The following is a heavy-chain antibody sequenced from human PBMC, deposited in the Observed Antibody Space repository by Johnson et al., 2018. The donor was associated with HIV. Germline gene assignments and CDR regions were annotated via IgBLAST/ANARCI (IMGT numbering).Heavy chain of an antibody. CDR1: GFTFDDYG. V-gene: IGHV3-20*04. J-gene: IGHJ3*02. CDR3: ARGGPIAVETTGAFDI. Sequence: MLLVESGGGVVRPGGSLRLSCAASGFTFDDYGMSWVRQVPGKGLEWVSGINWNGGSTGYADSVKGRFTISRDNAKNSLYLQRNSLRAEDTAVYYCARGGPIAVETTGAFDIWGQGTMVTVSS. D-gene: IGHD6-19*01. CDR2: INWNGGST.